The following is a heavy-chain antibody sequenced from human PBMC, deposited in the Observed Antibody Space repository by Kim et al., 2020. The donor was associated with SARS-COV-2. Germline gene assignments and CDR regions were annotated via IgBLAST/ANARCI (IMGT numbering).Heavy chain of an antibody. CDR2: ISGSGGST. J-gene: IGHJ5*02. CDR3: AKDTGYSYANWFDP. V-gene: IGHV3-23*01. D-gene: IGHD5-18*01. CDR1: GFTFSNYA. Sequence: GGSLRLSCAASGFTFSNYAMSWVRQAPGKGLDWVSAISGSGGSTYYAESVKGRFTISRDNSKNTLYLQMNSLRAEDTAVYYCAKDTGYSYANWFDPWGQGTLFTVSS.